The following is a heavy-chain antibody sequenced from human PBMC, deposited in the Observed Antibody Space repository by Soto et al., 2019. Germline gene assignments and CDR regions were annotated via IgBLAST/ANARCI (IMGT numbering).Heavy chain of an antibody. J-gene: IGHJ4*02. CDR3: ARGGHVGVVTAALDY. Sequence: QVQLMQSGAEVKKPGASVKVSCKASGDTFTDYYIHWVRQAPGQGLEWMGTVNPSGGHTTYAQHFLGRVTMTRDTSTSTLYMELTSLASDGTAIYYCARGGHVGVVTAALDYWGQGTLVTVSS. CDR1: GDTFTDYY. V-gene: IGHV1-46*01. CDR2: VNPSGGHT. D-gene: IGHD2-21*02.